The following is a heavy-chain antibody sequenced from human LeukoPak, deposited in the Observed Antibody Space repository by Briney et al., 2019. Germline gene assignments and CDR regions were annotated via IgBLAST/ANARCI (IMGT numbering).Heavy chain of an antibody. CDR3: AKDIRSGIEAFDI. Sequence: GGSLRLSCAASGFTFSSYEMNWVRQAPGKGLEWVSYISSSGSTIYYADSVKGRFTISRDNSKNTLYLQMNSLRAEDTAVYYCAKDIRSGIEAFDIWGQGTMVTVSS. CDR1: GFTFSSYE. J-gene: IGHJ3*02. V-gene: IGHV3-48*03. CDR2: ISSSGSTI.